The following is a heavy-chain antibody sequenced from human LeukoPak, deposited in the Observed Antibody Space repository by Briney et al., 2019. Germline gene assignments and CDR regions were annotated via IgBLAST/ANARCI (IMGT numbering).Heavy chain of an antibody. CDR1: GGSTNSGRYY. D-gene: IGHD2-15*01. CDR2: IFYSGST. Sequence: SETLSLTCAVSGGSTNSGRYYWGWIRQPPGKGLEWIGSIFYSGSTYYNPSLKSRVTISVDTSKNQFSLKLSSVTAADTAVYYCARRKAYCSGSLCYADYWGQGSLVTVSS. CDR3: ARRKAYCSGSLCYADY. J-gene: IGHJ4*02. V-gene: IGHV4-39*01.